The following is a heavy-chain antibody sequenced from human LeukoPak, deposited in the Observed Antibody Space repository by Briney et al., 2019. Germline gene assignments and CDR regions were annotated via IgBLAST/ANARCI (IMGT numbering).Heavy chain of an antibody. V-gene: IGHV3-30*04. CDR2: ISYDESNK. J-gene: IGHJ4*02. CDR3: ARDPLGTRPGFDY. D-gene: IGHD1-1*01. CDR1: GFTFSSYA. Sequence: PGGSLRLSCAASGFTFSSYAMHWVRQAPGKGLEWVAVISYDESNKYYADSVKGRFTISRDNSKNTLYLQMNSLRAEDTAVYYCARDPLGTRPGFDYWGQGTLVTVSS.